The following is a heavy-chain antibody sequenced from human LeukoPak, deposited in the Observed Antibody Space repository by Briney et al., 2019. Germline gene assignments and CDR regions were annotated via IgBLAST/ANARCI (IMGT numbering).Heavy chain of an antibody. Sequence: ASVKVSCKASGGTFSSYAISWVRQAPGQGLEWMGRIIPILGIANYAQKFQGRVTITADKSTSTAYMELSSLRSEDTAVYYCARDRRVSGYSGYDIVNYFDYWGQGTLVTVSS. CDR1: GGTFSSYA. V-gene: IGHV1-69*04. D-gene: IGHD5-12*01. J-gene: IGHJ4*02. CDR2: IIPILGIA. CDR3: ARDRRVSGYSGYDIVNYFDY.